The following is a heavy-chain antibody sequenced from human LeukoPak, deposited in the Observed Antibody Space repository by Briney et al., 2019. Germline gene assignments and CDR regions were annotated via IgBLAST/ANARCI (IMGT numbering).Heavy chain of an antibody. CDR2: VHLDGRT. J-gene: IGHJ4*02. Sequence: SETLSLTCVVSGGSFTSTNWWTWVRPPPGKGLEWIGEVHLDGRTNYNPSLKSRLTMSVDLSENHISLKLPSLTAADTAVYYCAGEGGFYRPLDYSGQGTLVTVSS. CDR1: GGSFTSTNW. D-gene: IGHD3-3*01. CDR3: AGEGGFYRPLDY. V-gene: IGHV4-4*02.